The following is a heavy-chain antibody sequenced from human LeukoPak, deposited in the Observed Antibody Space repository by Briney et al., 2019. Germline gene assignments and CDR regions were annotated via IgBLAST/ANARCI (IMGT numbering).Heavy chain of an antibody. J-gene: IGHJ4*02. Sequence: ASVKVSCKASGYTFTGDYMHWVRQAPGQGLELMGWINPNSGYTNYAQKFQGRVTMTRDTSISTAYMELSSLRSDDTAVYSCARAPESQYYFDYWGQGTLVTVSS. CDR3: ARAPESQYYFDY. CDR2: INPNSGYT. V-gene: IGHV1-2*02. CDR1: GYTFTGDY.